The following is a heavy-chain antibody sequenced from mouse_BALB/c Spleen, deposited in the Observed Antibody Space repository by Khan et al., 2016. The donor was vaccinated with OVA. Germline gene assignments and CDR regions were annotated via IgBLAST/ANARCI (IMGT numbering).Heavy chain of an antibody. CDR1: GITFSNYG. J-gene: IGHJ3*01. CDR3: ARDYWFAY. CDR2: ISSGDTT. Sequence: EVELVESGGGLVKPGGSLKLSCAASGITFSNYGVSWVRQTPEKRLEWVASISSGDTTYYPDSVKGRFTISRDNARNILYLQMSSLRSEDTAMYYCARDYWFAYWGQGTLVTVSA. V-gene: IGHV5-6-5*01.